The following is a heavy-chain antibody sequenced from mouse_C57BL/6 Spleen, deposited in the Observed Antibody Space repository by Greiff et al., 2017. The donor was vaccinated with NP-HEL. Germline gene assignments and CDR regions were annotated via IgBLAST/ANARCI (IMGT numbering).Heavy chain of an antibody. Sequence: EVMLVESGGGLVKPGGSLKLSCAASGFTFSSYTMSWVRQTPEKRLEWVATISGGGGNTYYPDSVKGRFTISRDNAKNTLYLQMSSLRSEDTALYYCARHYLSYGSSYRFDYWGQGTTLTVSS. V-gene: IGHV5-9*01. J-gene: IGHJ2*01. CDR1: GFTFSSYT. CDR2: ISGGGGNT. D-gene: IGHD1-1*01. CDR3: ARHYLSYGSSYRFDY.